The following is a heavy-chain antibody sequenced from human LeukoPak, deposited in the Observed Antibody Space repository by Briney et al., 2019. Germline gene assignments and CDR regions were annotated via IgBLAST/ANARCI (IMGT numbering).Heavy chain of an antibody. D-gene: IGHD2-2*01. V-gene: IGHV3-30*02. CDR3: AKDRYSTSSTFTVNPFDH. CDR2: IRSDGRDK. CDR1: GFTFSSYG. J-gene: IGHJ4*02. Sequence: GESLGLSCAASGFTFSSYGMNWVRQAPGKGLEWVAFIRSDGRDKYYADSVKGRFTISRDNSKRTLDLEMNSLRVEDTALYYCAKDRYSTSSTFTVNPFDHWGQGILVTVSS.